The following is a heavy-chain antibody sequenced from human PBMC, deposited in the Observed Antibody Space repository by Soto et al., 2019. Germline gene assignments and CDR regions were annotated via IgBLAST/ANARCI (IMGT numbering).Heavy chain of an antibody. CDR2: IYYSGST. V-gene: IGHV4-30-4*01. Sequence: SETLSLTCTVSGGSISSGDYYWSWIRQPPGKGLEWIGYIYYSGSTYYNPSLKSRVTISVDTSKNQFSLKLSSVTAADTAVYYCARSGYSDGRNPLLFWGQGTLVTVSS. D-gene: IGHD5-18*01. CDR1: GGSISSGDYY. J-gene: IGHJ4*02. CDR3: ARSGYSDGRNPLLF.